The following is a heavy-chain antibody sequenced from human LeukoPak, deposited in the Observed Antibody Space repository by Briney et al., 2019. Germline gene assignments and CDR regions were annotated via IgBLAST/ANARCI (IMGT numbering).Heavy chain of an antibody. CDR2: ISYDGANK. D-gene: IGHD1-14*01. CDR3: ASIPEEADYYGMDV. J-gene: IGHJ6*04. CDR1: GFPLSSYA. V-gene: IGHV3-30*04. Sequence: PGRSLRLSCAASGFPLSSYAMHWVRQAPGKGLEWVAVISYDGANKYYADSVKGRFTISRDISKNTLYLQMNSLRGEDTAVYYCASIPEEADYYGMDVWGKGTTVTVSS.